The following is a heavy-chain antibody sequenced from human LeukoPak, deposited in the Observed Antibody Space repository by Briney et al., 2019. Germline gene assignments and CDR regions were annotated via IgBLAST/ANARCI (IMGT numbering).Heavy chain of an antibody. CDR3: ARDQGYYYMDV. Sequence: GGSLRLSCAASGFTFSSYSMNWVRQARGKGLEWVSSISSSSSYIYYADSVKGRFTISRDNAKNSLYLQMNSLRAEDTAVYYCARDQGYYYMDVWGKGTTVTVSS. CDR2: ISSSSSYI. CDR1: GFTFSSYS. V-gene: IGHV3-21*01. J-gene: IGHJ6*03.